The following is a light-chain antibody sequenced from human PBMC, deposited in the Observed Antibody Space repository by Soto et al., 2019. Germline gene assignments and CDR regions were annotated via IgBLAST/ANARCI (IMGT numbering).Light chain of an antibody. CDR1: QSVGSNY. J-gene: IGKJ5*01. CDR2: GAS. Sequence: EIVLTQSPGTLSLSPGERATLSCRASQSVGSNYLAWYQQTPGQAPRLLIHGASARATGIPDRFSGSGSGTDFTLKLSRLKSEDSEVYYCHQYASSPLTFGKGTRLEIK. CDR3: HQYASSPLT. V-gene: IGKV3-20*01.